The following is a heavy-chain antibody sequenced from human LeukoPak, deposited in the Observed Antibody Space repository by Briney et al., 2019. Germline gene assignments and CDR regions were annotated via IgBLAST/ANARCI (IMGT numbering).Heavy chain of an antibody. J-gene: IGHJ5*02. V-gene: IGHV4-34*01. Sequence: KASETLSLTCAVYGGSFSGYYWSWIRQPPGKGLEWIGEINHSGSTNYNPSLKSRVTISVDTSKNQFSLKLSSVTAADTAVYYCARTSSRNWFDPWGQGTLVTVSS. CDR3: ARTSSRNWFDP. CDR1: GGSFSGYY. D-gene: IGHD6-13*01. CDR2: INHSGST.